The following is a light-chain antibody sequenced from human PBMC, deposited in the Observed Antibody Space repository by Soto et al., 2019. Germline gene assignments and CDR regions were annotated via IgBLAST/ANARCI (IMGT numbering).Light chain of an antibody. CDR2: KAS. J-gene: IGKJ1*01. CDR3: QHYNSYSEA. Sequence: IPTTQSPSTLSVSLGDKVPNTCRASQTISSWLAWYQQKPGKAPKLLIYKASTLKSGVPSRFSGSGSGTEFTLTISSLQPDDFATYYCQHYNSYSEAFGQGTKVDIK. V-gene: IGKV1-5*03. CDR1: QTISSW.